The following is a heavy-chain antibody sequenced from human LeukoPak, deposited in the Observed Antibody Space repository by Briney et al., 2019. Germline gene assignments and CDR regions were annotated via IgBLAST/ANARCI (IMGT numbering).Heavy chain of an antibody. CDR3: ARSYSSGWYYFLDY. D-gene: IGHD6-19*01. CDR1: GYTFTSYG. J-gene: IGHJ4*02. Sequence: ASVRVSCKASGYTFTSYGISWVRQAPGQGLEWMGWISAYNGNTNYAQKLQGRVTMTTDTSTSTAYMELRSLRSDDTAVYYCARSYSSGWYYFLDYWGQGTLVTVSS. V-gene: IGHV1-18*01. CDR2: ISAYNGNT.